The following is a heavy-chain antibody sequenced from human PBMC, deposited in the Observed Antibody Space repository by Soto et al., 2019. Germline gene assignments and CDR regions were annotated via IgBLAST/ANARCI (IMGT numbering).Heavy chain of an antibody. D-gene: IGHD2-2*01. V-gene: IGHV3-48*02. J-gene: IGHJ6*02. CDR3: ARDRVPARYYYYYYGMDV. Sequence: LRLSGAASGFTFSSYSMNWVRQAPGKGLEGVSYISSSSSAIYYADSVKGRFTISRDNAKNSLYLQMSSLRDEDTAVYYCARDRVPARYYYYYYGMDVWGQGTTVTVSS. CDR2: ISSSSSAI. CDR1: GFTFSSYS.